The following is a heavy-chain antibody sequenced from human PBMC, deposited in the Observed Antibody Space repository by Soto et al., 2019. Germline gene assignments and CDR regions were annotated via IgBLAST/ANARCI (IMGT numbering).Heavy chain of an antibody. V-gene: IGHV1-2*04. CDR2: INPNSGAT. CDR1: GYTFTGYY. Sequence: ASVKVSCKASGYTFTGYYMHWVRQAPGQGLEWMGWINPNSGATNYAQKFQGWVTMTRDTSISTAYMELRRLRSDDTALYYCARDRRLDFSGYDYDYWGQGTLVTVSS. D-gene: IGHD5-12*01. J-gene: IGHJ4*02. CDR3: ARDRRLDFSGYDYDY.